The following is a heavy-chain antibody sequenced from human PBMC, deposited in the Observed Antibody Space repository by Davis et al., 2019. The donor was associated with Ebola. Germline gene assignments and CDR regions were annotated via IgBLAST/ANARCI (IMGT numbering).Heavy chain of an antibody. Sequence: SETLSLTCTVSGGSISSYYWSWIRQPPGKGLEWIGEINHSGSTNYNPSLKSRVTMSVDTSKSQFSLKLDSVTAADTAVYYCARHSLGVLLNFDYWGQGALVTVSS. J-gene: IGHJ4*02. CDR1: GGSISSYY. CDR3: ARHSLGVLLNFDY. D-gene: IGHD2-8*01. V-gene: IGHV4-34*01. CDR2: INHSGST.